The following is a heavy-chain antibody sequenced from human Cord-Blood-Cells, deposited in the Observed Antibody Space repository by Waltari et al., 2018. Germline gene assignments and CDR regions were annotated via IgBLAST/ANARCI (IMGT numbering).Heavy chain of an antibody. D-gene: IGHD2-2*01. CDR1: GGTFSSYA. V-gene: IGHV1-69*06. CDR2: IIPIFGTA. CDR3: ARPSFPPRYCSSTSCHDYYYGMDV. Sequence: QVQLVQSGAEVKKPGSSVKVSCKASGGTFSSYAISWVRQAPGQGLEWMGGIIPIFGTANYAQKFQGRVTITADKSTSTAYMELSSLRSEDTAVYYCARPSFPPRYCSSTSCHDYYYGMDVWGQGTTVTVSS. J-gene: IGHJ6*02.